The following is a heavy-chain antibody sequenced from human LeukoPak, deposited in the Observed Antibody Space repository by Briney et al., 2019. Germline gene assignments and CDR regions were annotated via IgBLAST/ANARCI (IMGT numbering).Heavy chain of an antibody. CDR1: GGSISSGGYY. CDR3: ARGANYGDIFDY. Sequence: SQTLSLTCTVSGGSISSGGYYWSWIRQHPGKSLEWIGYIYYSGSTYYNPSLKSRVTISVDTSKNQFSLKLSSVTAADTAVYYCARGANYGDIFDYWGQGTLVTVSS. V-gene: IGHV4-31*03. D-gene: IGHD4-17*01. J-gene: IGHJ4*02. CDR2: IYYSGST.